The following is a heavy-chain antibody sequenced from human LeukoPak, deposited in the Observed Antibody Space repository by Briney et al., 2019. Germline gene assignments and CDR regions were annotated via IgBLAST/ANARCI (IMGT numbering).Heavy chain of an antibody. Sequence: GGSLRLSCAASGFTFSSYWMSWVRQAPGKGLEWVANIKQDGSEKYYVDSVKGRFTISRDNAKNSLYLQMNTLRAEDTAVYYCARGIASGIDFFDPWGQETLVTVSS. CDR2: IKQDGSEK. CDR3: ARGIASGIDFFDP. D-gene: IGHD6-13*01. J-gene: IGHJ5*02. CDR1: GFTFSSYW. V-gene: IGHV3-7*04.